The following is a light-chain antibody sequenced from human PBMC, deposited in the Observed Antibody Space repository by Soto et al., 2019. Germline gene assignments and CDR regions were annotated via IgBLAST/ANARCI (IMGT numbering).Light chain of an antibody. CDR3: SLYTSENAYV. V-gene: IGLV2-18*01. Sequence: QSALTQPPSVSGSPGQSVTISCTGTSTDFVSYNRVSWYQQPPGTAPKLMIYEVSKRPSGVPDRFSGSKFGNTASLTISGLQAADEADYYCSLYTSENAYVFGTGTKVTAL. CDR2: EVS. CDR1: STDFVSYNR. J-gene: IGLJ1*01.